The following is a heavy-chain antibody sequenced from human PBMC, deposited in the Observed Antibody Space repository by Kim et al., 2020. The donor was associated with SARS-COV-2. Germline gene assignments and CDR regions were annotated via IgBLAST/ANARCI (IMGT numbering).Heavy chain of an antibody. J-gene: IGHJ5*02. V-gene: IGHV3-30*07. CDR3: ARDYDFWSGYYNWFDP. D-gene: IGHD3-3*01. Sequence: DAVKGQFTISRDNSKNTLYLQMNSLRAEDTAVYYCARDYDFWSGYYNWFDPWGQGTLVTVSS.